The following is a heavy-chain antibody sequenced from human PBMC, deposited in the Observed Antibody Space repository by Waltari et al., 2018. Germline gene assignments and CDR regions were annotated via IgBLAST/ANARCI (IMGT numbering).Heavy chain of an antibody. Sequence: QVQLVQSGAEVKKPGASVKVSCKASGYTFTGYYMHWVRQAPGQGLEWMGWINPNSGGTNYAQKFQGRVTRTRDTSISTAYMELSRLRSDDTAVYYCARVKVGSAVWGSYRSPFDYWGQGTLVTVSS. J-gene: IGHJ4*02. CDR3: ARVKVGSAVWGSYRSPFDY. CDR1: GYTFTGYY. V-gene: IGHV1-2*02. D-gene: IGHD3-16*02. CDR2: INPNSGGT.